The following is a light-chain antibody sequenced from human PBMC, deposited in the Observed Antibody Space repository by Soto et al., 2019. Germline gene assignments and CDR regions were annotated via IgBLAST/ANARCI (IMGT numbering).Light chain of an antibody. J-gene: IGKJ5*01. Sequence: EIVLTQSPGTLSLSPGERATLSCRASQSVSSSNLAWYQQKPGQAPRLLFYGASTRATGVPARFSGSGSGSDFTLTINNLDPEDFAVYYCQQRSYWPITYGQGTRLEIK. CDR3: QQRSYWPIT. V-gene: IGKV3D-20*02. CDR2: GAS. CDR1: QSVSSSN.